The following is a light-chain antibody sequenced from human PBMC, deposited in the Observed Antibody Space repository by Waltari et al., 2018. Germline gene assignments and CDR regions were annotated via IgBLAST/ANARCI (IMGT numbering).Light chain of an antibody. Sequence: DIQMTQSPSTLSASVGDRVTITCRASQTISSWLAWYQQKPGKAPNLLIYKASALESGVPSRFSGSGSATDFTHTISSLQPDDFATYYCQQYNTFPWTFGQGTKVEIK. CDR3: QQYNTFPWT. J-gene: IGKJ1*01. CDR2: KAS. V-gene: IGKV1-5*03. CDR1: QTISSW.